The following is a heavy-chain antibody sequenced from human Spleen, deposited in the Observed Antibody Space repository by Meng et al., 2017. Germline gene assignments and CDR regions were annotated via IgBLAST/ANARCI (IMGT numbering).Heavy chain of an antibody. V-gene: IGHV4-30-2*01. J-gene: IGHJ5*02. CDR3: ARDLPYASGAGGFDP. Sequence: QLQLQESGSGIVKPSQTLSLTCAVPGGSFSSGGYSWSWIRQPPGKGLEWIGYIYHSGTTCYNPSLKSRVTISVDRSKNQFSLKLTSVTAADTAVYYCARDLPYASGAGGFDPWGQGTLVTVSS. D-gene: IGHD3-10*01. CDR1: GGSFSSGGYS. CDR2: IYHSGTT.